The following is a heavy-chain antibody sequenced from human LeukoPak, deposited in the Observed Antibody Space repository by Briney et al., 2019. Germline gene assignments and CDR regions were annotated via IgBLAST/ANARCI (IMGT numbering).Heavy chain of an antibody. Sequence: GGSLRLSCAASGFIFNTYDMYWVRQAPGKGLEWVALMSYDGSKISYPDSVKGRFTISRDSSKNTLYLQMDSLRAEETAVYYCARDGIRMYGMDVWGQGTTVTVSS. J-gene: IGHJ6*02. CDR1: GFIFNTYD. CDR3: ARDGIRMYGMDV. D-gene: IGHD3-16*01. V-gene: IGHV3-30*03. CDR2: MSYDGSKI.